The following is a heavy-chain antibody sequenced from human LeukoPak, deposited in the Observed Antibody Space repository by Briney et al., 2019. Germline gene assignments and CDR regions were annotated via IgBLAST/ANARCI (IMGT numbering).Heavy chain of an antibody. Sequence: GGSLRLSCAASGFTFSSYAMNWVRQAPGKGLEWVPTITDSGGSTYYADSVQGRFTISRDNSKNTLYLQMNSLSADDSALYYCAKDKGGSGYYPVDYWGQGTLVTVSS. CDR3: AKDKGGSGYYPVDY. CDR2: ITDSGGST. CDR1: GFTFSSYA. V-gene: IGHV3-23*01. J-gene: IGHJ4*02. D-gene: IGHD3-22*01.